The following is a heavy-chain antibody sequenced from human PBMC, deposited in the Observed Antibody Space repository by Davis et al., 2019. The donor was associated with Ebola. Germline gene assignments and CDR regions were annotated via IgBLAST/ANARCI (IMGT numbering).Heavy chain of an antibody. CDR2: INHSGST. V-gene: IGHV4-34*01. CDR1: GFAFSSYW. Sequence: ESLKISCAASGFAFSSYWMSWIRQPPGKGLEWIGEINHSGSTNYNPSLKSRVTISVDTSKNQLSLKVNSVTAADTAVYYCARGGSYRPYYFDFWGQGTLVTVSS. CDR3: ARGGSYRPYYFDF. D-gene: IGHD3-16*02. J-gene: IGHJ4*02.